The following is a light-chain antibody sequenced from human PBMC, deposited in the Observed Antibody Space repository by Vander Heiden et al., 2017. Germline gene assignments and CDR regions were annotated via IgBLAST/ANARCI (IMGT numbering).Light chain of an antibody. J-gene: IGKJ4*01. V-gene: IGKV1-33*01. Sequence: DIQMTQSPSFLSASVGDRVTLTCQASQDITNYLNWYQQKTGKAPKLLIYDASNLETGVPSRFSGGGSGTDFTLTISSLQPEDIGTYFCQQYEKLPLTFGGGTKVE. CDR3: QQYEKLPLT. CDR2: DAS. CDR1: QDITNY.